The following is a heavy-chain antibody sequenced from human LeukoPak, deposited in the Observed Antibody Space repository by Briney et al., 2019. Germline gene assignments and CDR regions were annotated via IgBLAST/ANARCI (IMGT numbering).Heavy chain of an antibody. D-gene: IGHD1-26*01. CDR2: IDTDGSNT. V-gene: IGHV3-74*01. CDR3: AREASGVSSSAFDV. Sequence: GGSLRLSCAASGFTFSSYWMHWVRQAPGKGLVWVSRIDTDGSNTAYADSVKGRFTISRDNAKNTLYLQMNSQRAEDTAVYYCAREASGVSSSAFDVWGQGTMVTVSS. J-gene: IGHJ3*01. CDR1: GFTFSSYW.